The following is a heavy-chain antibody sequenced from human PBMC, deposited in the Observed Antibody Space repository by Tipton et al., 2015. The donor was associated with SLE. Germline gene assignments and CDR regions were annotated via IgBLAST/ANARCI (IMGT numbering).Heavy chain of an antibody. V-gene: IGHV4-39*07. CDR1: GGSISSSSYY. Sequence: TLSLTCTVSGGSISSSSYYWGWIRQPPGKGLEWIGNIYYSGSTYYNPSLKSRVTISVDTSLNQFSLRLTSVTAADTAVYYCAREPVYYYYYMDVWGKGTTVTVSS. CDR3: AREPVYYYYYMDV. CDR2: IYYSGST. J-gene: IGHJ6*03.